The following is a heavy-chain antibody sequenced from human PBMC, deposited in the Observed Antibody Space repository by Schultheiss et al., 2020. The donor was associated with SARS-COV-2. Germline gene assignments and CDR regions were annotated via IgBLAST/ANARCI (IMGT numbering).Heavy chain of an antibody. Sequence: GESLKISCKASGYSFTDYWIGWVRQMPGKGLEWMGIIYAGDSDARYSPSFQGQVTISADKSISTAYLQWSSLKASDTAMYYCARSIAAATAAFDYWGQGTLVTVSS. CDR1: GYSFTDYW. CDR3: ARSIAAATAAFDY. J-gene: IGHJ4*02. CDR2: IYAGDSDA. V-gene: IGHV5-51*01. D-gene: IGHD6-13*01.